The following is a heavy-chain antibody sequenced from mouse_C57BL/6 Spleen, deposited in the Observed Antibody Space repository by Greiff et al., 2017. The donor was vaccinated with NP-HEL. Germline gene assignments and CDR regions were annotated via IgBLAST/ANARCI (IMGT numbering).Heavy chain of an antibody. CDR2: ISSGGSYT. Sequence: EVQGVESGGDLVKPGGSLKLSCAASGFTFSSYGMSWVRQTPDKRLEWVATISSGGSYTYYPDSVKGRFTISRDNAKNTLYLQMSSLKSEDTAMYYCARPLYYGKSGMDYWGQGTSVTVSS. D-gene: IGHD2-1*01. CDR1: GFTFSSYG. J-gene: IGHJ4*01. CDR3: ARPLYYGKSGMDY. V-gene: IGHV5-6*01.